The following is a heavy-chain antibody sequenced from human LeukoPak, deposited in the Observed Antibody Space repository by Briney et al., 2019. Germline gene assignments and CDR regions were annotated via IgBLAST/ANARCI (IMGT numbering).Heavy chain of an antibody. J-gene: IGHJ5*02. CDR2: IYTSGST. Sequence: SETLSLTCTVSGGSISSYYWSWIRQPAGKGLEWIGRIYTSGSTNYNPSPKSRVTISVDKSKNQFSLKLSSVTAADTAVYYCARDSTSCYGAGCYNWFDPWGQGTLVTVSS. V-gene: IGHV4-4*07. D-gene: IGHD2-2*01. CDR3: ARDSTSCYGAGCYNWFDP. CDR1: GGSISSYY.